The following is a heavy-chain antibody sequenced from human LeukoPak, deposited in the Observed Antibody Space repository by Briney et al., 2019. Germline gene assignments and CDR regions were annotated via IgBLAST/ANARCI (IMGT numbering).Heavy chain of an antibody. J-gene: IGHJ3*02. V-gene: IGHV1-2*02. D-gene: IGHD3-10*01. CDR2: INPNSGGT. CDR1: GYTFTGYY. Sequence: ASVKVSCKASGYTFTGYYMHWVRQAPGQGLQWMGWINPNSGGTNYAQKFQGRVTMTRDTSISTAYMELSRLRSDDTAVYYCAAAKRSYYAFDIWGQGTMVTVSS. CDR3: AAAKRSYYAFDI.